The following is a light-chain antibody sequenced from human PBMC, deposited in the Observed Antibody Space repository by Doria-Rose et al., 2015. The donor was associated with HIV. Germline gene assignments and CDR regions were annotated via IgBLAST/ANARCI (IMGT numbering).Light chain of an antibody. Sequence: LTQSPGTLSLSPGERVTLSCRASQSFSSTYLAWYQQRPGQAPSLPIYDGSTRATGIPDRFSASGSGTDFTLTINRLEPEDFALYYCHQYGTSWTFGQGTKVEI. CDR2: DGS. J-gene: IGKJ1*01. CDR3: HQYGTSWT. V-gene: IGKV3-20*01. CDR1: QSFSSTY.